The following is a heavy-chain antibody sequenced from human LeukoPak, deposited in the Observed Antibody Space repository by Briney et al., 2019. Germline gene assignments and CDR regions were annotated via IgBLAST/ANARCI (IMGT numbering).Heavy chain of an antibody. J-gene: IGHJ4*02. CDR1: GYSISSGYY. D-gene: IGHD5-12*01. V-gene: IGHV4-38-2*01. CDR3: ARSRGVATPVDS. CDR2: IYYSGST. Sequence: SETLSLTCAVSGYSISSGYYWGWIRQPPGKGLEWIGSIYYSGSTYYNPSLKSRVTISVDTSKNQFSLKVSSVTAADTAVYYCARSRGVATPVDSWGQGTLVTVSS.